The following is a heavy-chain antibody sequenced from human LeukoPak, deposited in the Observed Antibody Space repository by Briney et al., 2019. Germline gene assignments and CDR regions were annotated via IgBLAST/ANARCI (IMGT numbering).Heavy chain of an antibody. Sequence: GRSLGLSCAASGFTFSSYAMHWVRQAPGKGLEWVAVISYDGSNKYYADSVKGRFTISRDNSKNTLYLQMNSLRAEDTAVYYCARDVDYGDYGYYFDYWGQGTLVTVSS. D-gene: IGHD4-17*01. V-gene: IGHV3-30*04. CDR1: GFTFSSYA. CDR2: ISYDGSNK. CDR3: ARDVDYGDYGYYFDY. J-gene: IGHJ4*02.